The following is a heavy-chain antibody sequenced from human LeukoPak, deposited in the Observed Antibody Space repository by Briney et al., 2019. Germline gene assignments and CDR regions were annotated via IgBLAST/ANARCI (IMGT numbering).Heavy chain of an antibody. CDR2: VYYSGST. Sequence: NPSETLSLTCTVSGGSISSYYWSWIRQPPGKGLEWIGYVYYSGSTNYNPSLKSRVTISVDTSNNQFSLKLSSVTAADTAVYYCASAGSGYYPFDDWGQGTLVTVSS. V-gene: IGHV4-59*01. CDR1: GGSISSYY. CDR3: ASAGSGYYPFDD. D-gene: IGHD3-22*01. J-gene: IGHJ4*02.